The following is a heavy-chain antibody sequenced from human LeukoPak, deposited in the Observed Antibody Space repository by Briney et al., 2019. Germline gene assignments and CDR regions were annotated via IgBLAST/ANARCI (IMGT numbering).Heavy chain of an antibody. CDR3: ARDLPPLGYYDILTGYPRPSNWFDP. D-gene: IGHD3-9*01. CDR2: IYTSGST. Sequence: SETLSLTCTVSGGSISSYYWSWIRQPAGKGLEWIGRIYTSGSTNYNPSLKSRVTMSVDTSKNQFSLKLSSVTAADTAVYYCARDLPPLGYYDILTGYPRPSNWFDPWGQGTLGTVSS. J-gene: IGHJ5*02. V-gene: IGHV4-4*07. CDR1: GGSISSYY.